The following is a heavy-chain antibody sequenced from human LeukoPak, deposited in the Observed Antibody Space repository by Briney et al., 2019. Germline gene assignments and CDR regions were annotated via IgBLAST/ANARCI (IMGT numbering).Heavy chain of an antibody. CDR2: ISYDGSNK. D-gene: IGHD3-3*01. J-gene: IGHJ6*02. CDR1: GFTFSSYG. Sequence: GGSLRLSCAASGFTFSSYGMHWVRQAPGKGLEWVAVISYDGSNKYYADSVKGRFTISRDNSKNTLYLQMNSLRAEDTAVYYCARDYDFWSGYPVYGMDVWGQGTTVTVSS. CDR3: ARDYDFWSGYPVYGMDV. V-gene: IGHV3-30*03.